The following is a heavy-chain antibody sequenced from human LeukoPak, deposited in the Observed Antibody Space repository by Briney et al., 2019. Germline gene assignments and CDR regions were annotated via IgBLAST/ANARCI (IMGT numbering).Heavy chain of an antibody. D-gene: IGHD2-2*02. CDR1: GFTFSTYW. CDR3: ARDRGYTSDY. V-gene: IGHV3-74*01. CDR2: INSDGSTT. J-gene: IGHJ4*02. Sequence: GGSLRLSCAASGFTFSTYWMHWVRQAPGKGLVWVSRINSDGSTTDYADSVKGRFTISKDNAKNTLYLQMNSLRADDTAVYYCARDRGYTSDYWGQGTLVTVSS.